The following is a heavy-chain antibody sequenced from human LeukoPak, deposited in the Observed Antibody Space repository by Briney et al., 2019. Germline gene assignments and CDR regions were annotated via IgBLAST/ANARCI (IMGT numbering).Heavy chain of an antibody. CDR3: ARSFGAATNLHQLYYYYGMDV. J-gene: IGHJ6*02. V-gene: IGHV1-69*01. CDR1: GGTFSSYA. Sequence: SVKVSCTASGGTFSSYAISWVRQAPGQGLEWMGGIIPIFGTANYAQKFQGRITITADESTSTAYMELSSLRSEDTAVYYCARSFGAATNLHQLYYYYGMDVWGQGTTVTVSS. D-gene: IGHD2-2*01. CDR2: IIPIFGTA.